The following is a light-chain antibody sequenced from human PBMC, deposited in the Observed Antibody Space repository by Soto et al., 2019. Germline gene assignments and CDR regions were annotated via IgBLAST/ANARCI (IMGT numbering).Light chain of an antibody. CDR2: GAS. V-gene: IGKV3-20*01. CDR1: QTVSSGF. Sequence: EIVLTQSPGTLSVSPGERATVSCRASQTVSSGFLAWYQQKAGQAPRLLIYGASTRATGIPDRFSGSGSGTDFTLTIDRLEAEDFAVYYCHQYYSSPTTFGGGTKVEIK. CDR3: HQYYSSPTT. J-gene: IGKJ4*01.